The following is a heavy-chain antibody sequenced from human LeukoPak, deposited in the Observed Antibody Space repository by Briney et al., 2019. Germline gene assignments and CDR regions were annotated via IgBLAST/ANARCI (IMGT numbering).Heavy chain of an antibody. CDR3: ARDPGPYCGGDCYYFDY. V-gene: IGHV3-74*03. CDR2: IDNDGSGT. D-gene: IGHD2-21*02. Sequence: PGGSLRLSCTASGSIFRRYWMHWVRQAPGKGLVWFARIDNDGSGTTYADYVKGRFTISRDNAKNTLYLQMNSLRAEDTAVYYCARDPGPYCGGDCYYFDYWGQGTLVTVSS. J-gene: IGHJ4*02. CDR1: GSIFRRYW.